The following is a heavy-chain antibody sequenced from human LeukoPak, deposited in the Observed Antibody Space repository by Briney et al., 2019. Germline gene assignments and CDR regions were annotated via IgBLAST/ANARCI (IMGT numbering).Heavy chain of an antibody. CDR3: GRVGAYYGSGSYSDY. J-gene: IGHJ4*02. V-gene: IGHV3-7*01. D-gene: IGHD3-10*01. CDR1: GFTFSSYW. Sequence: PGGSLRLSCAASGFTFSSYWVSWVRQAPEKGLEWVANINQDGSEKYYVDSVKGRFTISRDNAKKSLYLQMNSLRAEDTAVYYCGRVGAYYGSGSYSDYWGQGTLVTVSS. CDR2: INQDGSEK.